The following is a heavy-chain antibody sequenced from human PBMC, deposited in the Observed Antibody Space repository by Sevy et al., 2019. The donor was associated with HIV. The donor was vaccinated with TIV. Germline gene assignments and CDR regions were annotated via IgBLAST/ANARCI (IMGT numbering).Heavy chain of an antibody. Sequence: GGSLRLSCATSGFTFNIYAMSWVRQAPGKGLEWVSTIGGGDTYYADSVKGRFTISRDDSKSAVYLQMNCLRADVTAVYYCAKDGVSRNKLWDWFDPWGQGTLVTVSS. CDR2: IGGGDT. D-gene: IGHD2-21*01. CDR1: GFTFNIYA. J-gene: IGHJ5*02. V-gene: IGHV3-23*01. CDR3: AKDGVSRNKLWDWFDP.